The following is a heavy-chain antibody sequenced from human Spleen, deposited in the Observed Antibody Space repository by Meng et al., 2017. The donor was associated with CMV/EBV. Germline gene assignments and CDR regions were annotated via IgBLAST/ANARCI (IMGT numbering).Heavy chain of an antibody. V-gene: IGHV3-74*01. J-gene: IGHJ4*02. CDR3: ARESYFYETSALGDF. CDR1: GFTFSGYW. CDR2: INGDGSIT. D-gene: IGHD3-22*01. Sequence: SGFTFSGYWMHWVRKAPGKGLVWVSRINGDGSITTYADSVKGRFTISRDNAKNTLYLQMNSLRAEDTAVFYCARESYFYETSALGDFWGQGTLVTVSS.